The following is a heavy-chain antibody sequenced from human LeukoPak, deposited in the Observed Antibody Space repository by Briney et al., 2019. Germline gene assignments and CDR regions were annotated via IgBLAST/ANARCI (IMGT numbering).Heavy chain of an antibody. CDR3: AKDTTPRKVGYFDY. J-gene: IGHJ4*02. V-gene: IGHV3-23*01. CDR1: GFTFSSYG. D-gene: IGHD2-15*01. CDR2: ISGSGGST. Sequence: GGSLRLSCAASGFTFSSYGMSWVRQAPGKGLEWVSAISGSGGSTYYADSVKGRFTISRDNSKNTLYLQMNSLRAEDTAVYYCAKDTTPRKVGYFDYWGQGTLVTVSS.